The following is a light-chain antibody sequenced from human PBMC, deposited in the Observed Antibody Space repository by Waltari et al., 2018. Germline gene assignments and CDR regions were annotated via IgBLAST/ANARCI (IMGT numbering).Light chain of an antibody. CDR3: GTWDTSLSAVV. J-gene: IGLJ2*01. V-gene: IGLV1-51*01. CDR1: SSNIERKS. Sequence: QSVLTQPPSVSAAPGQKVTISCSGSSSNIERKSVSWYQQFPGTAPAVLIYDNNKRPSGIPDRVSGSKSGTSATLGITGLQTGDEANYYCGTWDTSLSAVVFGGGTKLTVL. CDR2: DNN.